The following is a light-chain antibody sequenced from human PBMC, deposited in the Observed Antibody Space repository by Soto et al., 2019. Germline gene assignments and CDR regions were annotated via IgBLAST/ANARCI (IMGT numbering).Light chain of an antibody. CDR2: AAS. CDR1: QDIRHD. CDR3: LRDYSQPWS. Sequence: ASQMTQSPSSLSASVGDRVTITCRASQDIRHDLGWYQQKPGKAPKVLIYAASSLQRGLPSRFSGSGSGTDFTRTIPSLLAEDVATYYCLRDYSQPWSFGQGTKVEFK. V-gene: IGKV1-6*01. J-gene: IGKJ1*01.